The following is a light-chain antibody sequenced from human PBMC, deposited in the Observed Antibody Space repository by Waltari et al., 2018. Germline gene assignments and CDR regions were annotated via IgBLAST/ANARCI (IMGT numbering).Light chain of an antibody. V-gene: IGKV3-11*01. CDR2: DAS. CDR3: QQFGTSPPT. CDR1: QSVSSY. Sequence: EIVLTQSPATLSLSPGEGATLSCRASQSVSSYLAWYQQKPGQAPRLLIYDASNRATGIPARFSGSGSGTDFTLTISSLEPEDFAVYYCQQFGTSPPTFGPGTRVDVK. J-gene: IGKJ3*01.